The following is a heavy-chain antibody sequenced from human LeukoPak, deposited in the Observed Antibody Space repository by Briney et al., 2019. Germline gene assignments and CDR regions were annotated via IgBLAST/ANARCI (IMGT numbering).Heavy chain of an antibody. CDR3: ARDKFLEWTGWFDP. D-gene: IGHD3-3*01. V-gene: IGHV4-61*02. J-gene: IGHJ5*02. Sequence: SETLSLTCTVSGGSISSGSYYWSWIRQPAGKGLEWIGRIYTSGSTNYNPSLKSRVTISVDTSKNQFSLKLSSVTAADTAVYYCARDKFLEWTGWFDPWGQGTLVTVSS. CDR1: GGSISSGSYY. CDR2: IYTSGST.